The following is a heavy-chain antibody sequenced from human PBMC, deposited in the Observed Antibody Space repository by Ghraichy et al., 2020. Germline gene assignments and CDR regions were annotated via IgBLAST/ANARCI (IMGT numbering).Heavy chain of an antibody. V-gene: IGHV3-21*01. CDR1: GFTFSSYS. Sequence: GGSLRLSCAASGFTFSSYSMNWVRQAPGKGLEWVSSICSASSYIYYADSVTGRFTISRDNAKNSVYLQMNSLRVEDTAVYYCARDPGYCSGGRCYGDAFDIWGQGTMVTVSS. D-gene: IGHD2-15*01. CDR2: ICSASSYI. CDR3: ARDPGYCSGGRCYGDAFDI. J-gene: IGHJ3*02.